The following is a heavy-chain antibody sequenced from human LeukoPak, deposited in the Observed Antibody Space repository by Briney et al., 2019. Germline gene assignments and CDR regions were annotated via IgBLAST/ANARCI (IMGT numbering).Heavy chain of an antibody. CDR2: ISNYNGNT. V-gene: IGHV1-18*01. J-gene: IGHJ6*02. Sequence: GASVKVSCKASDYSFTTYGISWVRQAPGQGLEWMGWISNYNGNTKYAQRVQGRVTMTTDPSTSTAYTELRSLRSDDTAIYYCARDVNHYYGPGGSPCCYSGMDVWGQGTTVAVSS. CDR3: ARDVNHYYGPGGSPCCYSGMDV. D-gene: IGHD3-10*01. CDR1: DYSFTTYG.